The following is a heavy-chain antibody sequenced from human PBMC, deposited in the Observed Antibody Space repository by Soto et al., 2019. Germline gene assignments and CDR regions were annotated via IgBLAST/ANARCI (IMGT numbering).Heavy chain of an antibody. J-gene: IGHJ1*01. CDR1: GGSISRGDYY. CDR3: ARESLYGGNSGEYFQH. Sequence: PSETLSLTCTVSGGSISRGDYYWSWIRQPPGKGLEWIGYIYYSGSTYYNPSLKSRVTISVDTSKNQFSLKLSSVTAADTAVYYCARESLYGGNSGEYFQHWGQGTLVTVSS. V-gene: IGHV4-30-4*01. CDR2: IYYSGST. D-gene: IGHD2-21*02.